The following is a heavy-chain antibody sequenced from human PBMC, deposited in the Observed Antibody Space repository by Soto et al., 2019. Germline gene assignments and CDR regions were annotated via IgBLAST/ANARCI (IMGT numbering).Heavy chain of an antibody. V-gene: IGHV3-15*01. CDR3: TTGLLEIAAAVYYYYYGMDV. CDR2: IKSKTDGGTT. J-gene: IGHJ6*02. D-gene: IGHD6-13*01. CDR1: GFTFSNAW. Sequence: GGSLRLSCAASGFTFSNAWMSWVRRAPGKGLEWVGRIKSKTDGGTTDYAAPVKGRFTVSRDDSKNTLYLQMNSLKTEDTAVYYCTTGLLEIAAAVYYYYYGMDVWGQGTTVTVSS.